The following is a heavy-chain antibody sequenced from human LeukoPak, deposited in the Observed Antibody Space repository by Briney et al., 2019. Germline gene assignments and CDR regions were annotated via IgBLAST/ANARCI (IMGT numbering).Heavy chain of an antibody. CDR2: ISTNGDRT. Sequence: GGSLRLSCAASGLTFSNYAMTRVRQAPGKGLEWVSAISTNGDRTYYADSVKGRFTVSRDNFKNTLYLQMNSLRAEDTAVYYCARAGYYYGMDVWGQGTTVTVSS. V-gene: IGHV3-23*01. CDR1: GLTFSNYA. D-gene: IGHD1-1*01. J-gene: IGHJ6*02. CDR3: ARAGYYYGMDV.